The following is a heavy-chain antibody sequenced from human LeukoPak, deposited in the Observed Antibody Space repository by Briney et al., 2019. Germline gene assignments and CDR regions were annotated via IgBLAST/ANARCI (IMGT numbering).Heavy chain of an antibody. CDR2: IKEDGRQK. Sequence: GGSLRLSCVASGFTFSSYWMTWVRQAPGKGLEWVANIKEDGRQKDYVDSVKGRFTISRDNAKNSLYLQMNSLRAEDTAVYYCARERVVNSRSYFDYWGQGTLVTVSS. CDR3: ARERVVNSRSYFDY. V-gene: IGHV3-7*01. CDR1: GFTFSSYW. J-gene: IGHJ4*02. D-gene: IGHD3-10*01.